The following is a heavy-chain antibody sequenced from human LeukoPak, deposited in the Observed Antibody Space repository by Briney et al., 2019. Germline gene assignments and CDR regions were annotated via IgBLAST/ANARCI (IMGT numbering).Heavy chain of an antibody. CDR1: GFTFSSYW. J-gene: IGHJ4*02. Sequence: GGSLRLSCAASGFTFSSYWMSWVRQAPGKGLEWVANIKQDGSEKYYVDPVKGRFTISRDNAKNSLYLQMNSLRAEDTAVYYCAREATQRITIFGVVTRPVGFDYWGQGTLVTVSP. D-gene: IGHD3-3*01. CDR2: IKQDGSEK. V-gene: IGHV3-7*01. CDR3: AREATQRITIFGVVTRPVGFDY.